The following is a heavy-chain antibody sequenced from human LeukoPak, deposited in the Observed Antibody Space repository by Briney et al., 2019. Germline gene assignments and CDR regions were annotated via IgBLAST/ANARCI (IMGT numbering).Heavy chain of an antibody. V-gene: IGHV3-49*04. D-gene: IGHD1-26*01. J-gene: IGHJ4*02. CDR3: RLGVVGASSFDY. Sequence: PGGSLRLSCAASEFTFSSYNMNWVRQAPGKGLEWVGFIRSKAYGGTTEYAASVKGRFTISRDDSKSIAYLQMNSLKTEDTAVYYCRLGVVGASSFDYWGQGTLVTVSS. CDR2: IRSKAYGGTT. CDR1: EFTFSSYN.